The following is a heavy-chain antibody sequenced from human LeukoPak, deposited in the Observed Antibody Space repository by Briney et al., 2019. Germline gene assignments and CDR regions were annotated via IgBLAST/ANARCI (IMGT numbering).Heavy chain of an antibody. D-gene: IGHD6-19*01. CDR3: ARVRSSVFYDTFDI. Sequence: PSETLSLTCTVSGYSISSGYYWGWIRQPPGKGLEWIGSIYHSGSTYYNPSLKSRVTISVDTSKTRFSLKLSSVTASDTAVYYCARVRSSVFYDTFDIWGRGTMVTVSS. V-gene: IGHV4-38-2*02. J-gene: IGHJ3*02. CDR1: GYSISSGYY. CDR2: IYHSGST.